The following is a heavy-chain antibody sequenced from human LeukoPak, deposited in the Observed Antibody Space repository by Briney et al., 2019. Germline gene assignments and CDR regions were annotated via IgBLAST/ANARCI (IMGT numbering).Heavy chain of an antibody. CDR3: AREGKFTTPIDY. V-gene: IGHV3-7*01. CDR2: IKQDGSEK. D-gene: IGHD3-3*01. CDR1: GFTFSSYG. J-gene: IGHJ4*02. Sequence: GGSLRLSCAASGFTFSSYGMHWVRQAPGKGLEWVANIKQDGSEKYYVDSVKGRFTISRDNAKNSLYLQMNSLRAEDTAVYYCAREGKFTTPIDYWGQGTLVTVSS.